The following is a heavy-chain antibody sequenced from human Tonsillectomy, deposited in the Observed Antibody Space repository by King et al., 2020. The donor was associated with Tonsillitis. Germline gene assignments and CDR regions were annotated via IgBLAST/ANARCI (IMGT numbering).Heavy chain of an antibody. CDR3: VRYVSGSFDY. J-gene: IGHJ4*02. CDR2: LSYSGDI. CDR1: GGSISSSDHY. Sequence: QLQLQESGPGVVKPSETLSLTCTVSGGSISSSDHYWAWIRQPPGKWLEWIGYLSYSGDIFYNPSLRRRITTSGVTAENRFSLRLTSVTAADTAVYFCVRYVSGSFDYWGQGALVTVSS. V-gene: IGHV4-39*01. D-gene: IGHD1-26*01.